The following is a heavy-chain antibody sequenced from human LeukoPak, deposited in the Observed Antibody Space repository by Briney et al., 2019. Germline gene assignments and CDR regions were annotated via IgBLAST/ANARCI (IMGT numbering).Heavy chain of an antibody. D-gene: IGHD3-22*01. V-gene: IGHV1-46*01. CDR1: GYTFTGYY. CDR3: ARDGYYDSSWVAFDI. CDR2: INPSGGST. J-gene: IGHJ3*02. Sequence: ASVKVSCKASGYTFTGYYMHWVRQAPGQGLEWMGIINPSGGSTSYAQKFQGRVTMTRDLSTSTVYMELSSLRSEDTAVYYCARDGYYDSSWVAFDIWGQGTMVTVSS.